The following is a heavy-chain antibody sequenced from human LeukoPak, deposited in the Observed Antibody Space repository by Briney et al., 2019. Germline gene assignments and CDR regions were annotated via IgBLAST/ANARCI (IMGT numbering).Heavy chain of an antibody. CDR1: GGTFSSYA. CDR3: AIPRIGGYYMDV. D-gene: IGHD3-10*01. J-gene: IGHJ6*03. CDR2: IIPIFGTA. Sequence: SVKVSCKASGGTFSSYAISWVRQAPAQGLEWMGGIIPIFGTANYAQKFQGRVTITADESTSAAYMELSSLRSEDTAVYYCAIPRIGGYYMDVWGKGTTVTISS. V-gene: IGHV1-69*13.